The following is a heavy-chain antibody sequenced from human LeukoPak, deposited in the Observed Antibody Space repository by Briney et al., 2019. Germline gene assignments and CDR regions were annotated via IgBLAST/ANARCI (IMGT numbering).Heavy chain of an antibody. J-gene: IGHJ4*02. D-gene: IGHD4-11*01. CDR3: AKAPTVTTYYFDY. CDR2: ISGSGGST. CDR1: GFTFSSYA. Sequence: GGSLRLSCAASGFTFSSYAVSWVRQAPGKGLEWVSAISGSGGSTYYADSVKGRFTISRDNSKNTLYLQMNSLRAEDTAVYYCAKAPTVTTYYFDYWGQGTLVTVSS. V-gene: IGHV3-23*01.